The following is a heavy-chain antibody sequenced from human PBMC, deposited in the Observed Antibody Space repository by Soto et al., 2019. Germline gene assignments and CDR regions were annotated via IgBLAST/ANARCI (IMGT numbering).Heavy chain of an antibody. CDR2: IIPIFGTA. D-gene: IGHD1-26*01. Sequence: QVQLVQSGAEVKKPGSSVKVYCKASGGTFSSYAISWVRQAPGQGLEWMGGIIPIFGTANYAQKFQGRVTITADESTSTAYMERSSLRYEETAVYYCAGDSRPAVGSPDYWGQGTLVTVSS. V-gene: IGHV1-69*01. J-gene: IGHJ4*02. CDR3: AGDSRPAVGSPDY. CDR1: GGTFSSYA.